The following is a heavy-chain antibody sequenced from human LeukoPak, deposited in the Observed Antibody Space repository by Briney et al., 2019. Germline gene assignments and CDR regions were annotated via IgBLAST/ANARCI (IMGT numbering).Heavy chain of an antibody. CDR3: ARSSNWFDP. CDR2: IYYSGST. J-gene: IGHJ5*02. CDR1: GGSISSSSYY. Sequence: SETLSLTCTVSGGSISSSSYYWGWIRQPPGKGLEWIGSIYYSGSTYYNPSLKSRVTISVDTSKNQFSLKLSSVTAADTAVYYCARSSNWFDPWGQGTLVTVSS. D-gene: IGHD2-2*01. V-gene: IGHV4-39*07.